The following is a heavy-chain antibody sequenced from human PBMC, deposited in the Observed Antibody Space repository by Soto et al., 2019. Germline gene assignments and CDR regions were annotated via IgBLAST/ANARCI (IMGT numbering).Heavy chain of an antibody. CDR1: GFRFSDHY. V-gene: IGHV3-11*01. CDR2: ISSGGSTK. Sequence: GGSLRLSCAASGFRFSDHYMTWIRQAPGEGLEWVSFISSGGSTKFYRDSAKSRFTSSTDNTENLLILQMDDLRTEGTAHYSCDSGTLDSSSYNGLDVWGQGTAVTVSS. J-gene: IGHJ6*02. D-gene: IGHD6-25*01. CDR3: DSGTLDSSSYNGLDV.